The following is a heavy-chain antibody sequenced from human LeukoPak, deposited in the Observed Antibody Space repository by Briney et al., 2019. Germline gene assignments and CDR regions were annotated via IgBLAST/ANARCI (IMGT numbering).Heavy chain of an antibody. Sequence: PSETLSLTCTVSGGSIIGSTSYWGWIRQPPGKGLDWIGIINYSGSTYYNPSLRSRVTISVDTSKNQFSLKVTSVTAADTAVYYCAAGGDDAKAGFWGQGTLVTVSS. V-gene: IGHV4-39*01. CDR1: GGSIIGSTSY. CDR2: INYSGST. CDR3: AAGGDDAKAGF. J-gene: IGHJ4*02. D-gene: IGHD2-21*02.